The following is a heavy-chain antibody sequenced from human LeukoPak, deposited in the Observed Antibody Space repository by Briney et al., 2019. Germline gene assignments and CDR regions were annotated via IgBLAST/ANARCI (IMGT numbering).Heavy chain of an antibody. J-gene: IGHJ5*02. Sequence: SETLSLTCSVSGGAINTHYCSWIRQPPRKGLEWIGYISYSGSTKYNPSLKSRVTISVDRAQKKISLKMRSVTAADTAVYYCARGGYYGSGNDFRFDPWGQGTLVTVSS. D-gene: IGHD3-10*01. V-gene: IGHV4-59*11. CDR3: ARGGYYGSGNDFRFDP. CDR2: ISYSGST. CDR1: GGAINTHY.